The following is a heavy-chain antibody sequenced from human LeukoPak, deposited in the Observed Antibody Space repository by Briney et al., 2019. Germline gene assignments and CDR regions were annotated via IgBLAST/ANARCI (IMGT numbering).Heavy chain of an antibody. CDR3: ARTRRTYYYDSSGSDY. CDR2: IYHSGST. Sequence: SGTLSLTCAVSGGSISGSNWWSWVRQPPGKGLEWIGEIYHSGSTNYNPSLKSRVTISVDKSKNQFSLKLSSVTAADTAVYYCARTRRTYYYDSSGSDYWGQGTLVTVSS. J-gene: IGHJ4*02. CDR1: GGSISGSNW. D-gene: IGHD3-22*01. V-gene: IGHV4-4*02.